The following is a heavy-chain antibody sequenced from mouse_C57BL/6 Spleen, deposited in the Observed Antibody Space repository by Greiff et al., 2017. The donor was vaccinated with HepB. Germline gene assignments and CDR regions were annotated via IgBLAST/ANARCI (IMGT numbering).Heavy chain of an antibody. Sequence: VQLQQSGAELVRPGPSVKVSCKASGYAFTNYLIEWVKQRPGQGLEWIGVINPGSGGTNYNEKFKGKATLTADKSSSTAYMQLSSLTSEDSAVYFCARSEYGNYVGYWGQGTTLTVSS. V-gene: IGHV1-54*01. CDR3: ARSEYGNYVGY. D-gene: IGHD2-10*02. J-gene: IGHJ2*01. CDR1: GYAFTNYL. CDR2: INPGSGGT.